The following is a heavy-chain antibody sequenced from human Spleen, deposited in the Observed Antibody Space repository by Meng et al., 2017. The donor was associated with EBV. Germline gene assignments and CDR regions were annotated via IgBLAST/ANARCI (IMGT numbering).Heavy chain of an antibody. D-gene: IGHD5-18*01. CDR2: INTNTGEA. V-gene: IGHV7-4-1*02. Sequence: QVQLGQPGSELKKPGASVRVSCKASGYTFTSYVMNWVRQAPGQGLEWVGWINTNTGEARYAQGFTGRFVFSLDTSVSTAHLQISSLMAEDTAVYYCARGYNAWIQIPFYWGQGTLVTVSS. J-gene: IGHJ4*02. CDR3: ARGYNAWIQIPFY. CDR1: GYTFTSYV.